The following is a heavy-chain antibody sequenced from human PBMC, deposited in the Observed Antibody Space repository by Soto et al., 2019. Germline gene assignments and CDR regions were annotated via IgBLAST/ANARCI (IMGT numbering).Heavy chain of an antibody. D-gene: IGHD2-2*01. V-gene: IGHV1-69*04. CDR1: GGTLSSNT. J-gene: IGHJ4*02. CDR2: IIPILGIA. CDR3: AREGNFISTSRHEKFDY. Sequence: SVKVSCKASGGTLSSNTICWVRQAPGQGIERMGRIIPILGIANYAQKFQGRVTITADKSTSTAYMELSSLRSEDTAVYYCAREGNFISTSRHEKFDYWGQRTLVTVSS.